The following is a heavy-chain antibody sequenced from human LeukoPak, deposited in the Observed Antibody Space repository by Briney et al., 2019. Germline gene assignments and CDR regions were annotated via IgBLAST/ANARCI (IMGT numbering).Heavy chain of an antibody. CDR2: VSFDKSNK. J-gene: IGHJ4*02. Sequence: GGSLRLSCAASGFTFSSYAMSWVRQAPGKGLEWVGVVSFDKSNKYYSDSVKGRFTISRDNSKNTLYLQMNSLRGDDTAVYYCAKGLQPGSMYYFDSWGQGTLVTVSS. V-gene: IGHV3-30*04. CDR3: AKGLQPGSMYYFDS. CDR1: GFTFSSYA. D-gene: IGHD5-18*01.